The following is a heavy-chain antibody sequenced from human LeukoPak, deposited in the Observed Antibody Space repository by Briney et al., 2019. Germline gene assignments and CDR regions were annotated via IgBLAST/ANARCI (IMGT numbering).Heavy chain of an antibody. V-gene: IGHV4-59*01. Sequence: SETLSLTCTVSGNSISSYYWNWIRQPPGKGLEWIGYIDYTGSSNYNPSLKSRVTISVDTSKNQFSLKLSSVTAADTAVYYCARDGYSSGWSEYYYYGMDVWGQGTTVTVSS. CDR1: GNSISSYY. CDR3: ARDGYSSGWSEYYYYGMDV. J-gene: IGHJ6*02. CDR2: IDYTGSS. D-gene: IGHD6-19*01.